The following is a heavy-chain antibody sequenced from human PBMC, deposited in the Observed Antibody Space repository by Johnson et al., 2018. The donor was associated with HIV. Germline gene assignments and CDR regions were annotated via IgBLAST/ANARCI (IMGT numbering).Heavy chain of an antibody. V-gene: IGHV3-53*01. CDR3: ARIPHVYSSGWLHAFDI. D-gene: IGHD6-19*01. CDR2: IYSGGST. J-gene: IGHJ3*02. Sequence: VQLVESGGGWIQPGGSLRLSCAASGFTVSSNNMSWVRQAPGKGLEWVSVIYSGGSTYYADSVKGRFTISRDNSKNTLYLQMNSLRAEDTAVYYCARIPHVYSSGWLHAFDIWGQGTMVTVSS. CDR1: GFTVSSNN.